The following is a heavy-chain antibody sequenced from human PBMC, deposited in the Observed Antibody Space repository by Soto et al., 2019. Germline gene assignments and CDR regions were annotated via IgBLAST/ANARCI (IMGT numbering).Heavy chain of an antibody. Sequence: QVQLVESGGGVVQPGRSLRLSCAASGFTFSSYGMHWVRQAPGKGLEWVAVISYDGSNKYYADSVKGRFTISRDNSKNTLYLQMNSLRAEDTAVYYCAKSDGSGWRTYFDYWGQGTLVTVSS. D-gene: IGHD6-19*01. CDR1: GFTFSSYG. CDR2: ISYDGSNK. CDR3: AKSDGSGWRTYFDY. J-gene: IGHJ4*02. V-gene: IGHV3-30*18.